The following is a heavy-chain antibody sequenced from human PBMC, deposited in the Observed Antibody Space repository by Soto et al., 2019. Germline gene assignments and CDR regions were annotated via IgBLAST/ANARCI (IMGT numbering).Heavy chain of an antibody. V-gene: IGHV3-21*01. CDR3: ARALRGAVNYFDY. CDR1: GFTFSSYS. CDR2: ISSSSSYI. J-gene: IGHJ4*02. Sequence: EVQLVESGGGLVKPGGSLRLSCAASGFTFSSYSMNWVRQAPGKGLEWVSSISSSSSYIYYADSVKGRFTISRDNAKNSLYLQMNSLRAKDTAVYYCARALRGAVNYFDYWGQGTLVTVSS.